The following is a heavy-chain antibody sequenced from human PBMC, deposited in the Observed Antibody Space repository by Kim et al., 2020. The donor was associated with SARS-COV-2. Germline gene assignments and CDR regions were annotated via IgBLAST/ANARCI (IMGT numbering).Heavy chain of an antibody. J-gene: IGHJ5*02. D-gene: IGHD2-15*01. Sequence: SETLSLTCTVSGGSISSSSYYWGWIRQPPGKGLEWIGSIYYSGSTYYNPSLKSRVTISVDTSKNQFSLKLSSVTAADTAVYYCAGQTYCSGGSCYWWFDPWGQGTLVTVSS. CDR1: GGSISSSSYY. V-gene: IGHV4-39*07. CDR3: AGQTYCSGGSCYWWFDP. CDR2: IYYSGST.